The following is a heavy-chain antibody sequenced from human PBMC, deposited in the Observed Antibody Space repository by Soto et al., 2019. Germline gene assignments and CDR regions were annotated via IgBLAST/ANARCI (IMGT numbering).Heavy chain of an antibody. CDR2: TSWDGGKA. Sequence: EVHLVESGGVVVQPGGSLRLSCVGSGFNFNDYSMHWVRQVPGKGLEWVSLTSWDGGKAYYADSVKGRFTISRDNRRNSLFLQMNSLRTEDTALYYCAKDVSSRLLLRIDSWGQGTLVTVSS. V-gene: IGHV3-43*01. CDR3: AKDVSSRLLLRIDS. J-gene: IGHJ4*02. CDR1: GFNFNDYS. D-gene: IGHD3-10*01.